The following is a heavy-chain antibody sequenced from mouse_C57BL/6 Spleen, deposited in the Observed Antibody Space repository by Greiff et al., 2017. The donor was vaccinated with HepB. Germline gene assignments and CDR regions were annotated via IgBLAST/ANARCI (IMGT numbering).Heavy chain of an antibody. Sequence: EVKLMESGAELVRPGASVKLSCTASGFNIKDDYMPWVKQRPEQGLEWIGCIDPENGDTEYASKFQGMATITADTSSNTAYLQLSSLTSEDTAVYYCTTGIITSFAYWGQGTLVTVSA. D-gene: IGHD1-1*01. V-gene: IGHV14-4*01. J-gene: IGHJ3*01. CDR2: IDPENGDT. CDR1: GFNIKDDY. CDR3: TTGIITSFAY.